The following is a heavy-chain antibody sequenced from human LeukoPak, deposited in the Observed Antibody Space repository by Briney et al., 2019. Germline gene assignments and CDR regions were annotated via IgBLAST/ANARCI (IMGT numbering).Heavy chain of an antibody. CDR3: ARPSYGGNSFDY. Sequence: SETLSLTCTVSGGSISKINWWSWVRQPPGKGLEWIGEIYHSGSTNYNPSLRSRVTISVDTSKNQFSLKLSSVTAADTAVYYRARPSYGGNSFDYWGQGTLVTVSS. CDR2: IYHSGST. D-gene: IGHD4-23*01. V-gene: IGHV4-4*02. J-gene: IGHJ4*02. CDR1: GGSISKINW.